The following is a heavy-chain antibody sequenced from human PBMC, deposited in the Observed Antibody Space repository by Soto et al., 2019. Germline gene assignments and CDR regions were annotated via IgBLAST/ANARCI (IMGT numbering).Heavy chain of an antibody. CDR2: TYYSAGT. D-gene: IGHD6-13*01. Sequence: SAPLSLTCNVSVCSVSSSRYYWGWIRQAPGRCLEWIVSTYYSAGTYYNPSLKSRITTSMDASKNQFSLTVTSVTAADTAIYYCARHASRGYSSSWYFEDWGQGTPVTVSS. J-gene: IGHJ4*02. CDR3: ARHASRGYSSSWYFED. CDR1: VCSVSSSRYY. V-gene: IGHV4-39*01.